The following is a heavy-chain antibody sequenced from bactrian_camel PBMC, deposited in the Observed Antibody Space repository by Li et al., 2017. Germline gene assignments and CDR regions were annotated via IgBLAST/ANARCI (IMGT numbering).Heavy chain of an antibody. CDR3: AADRRRHGPPSLRPGDYSV. V-gene: IGHV3S53*01. CDR2: LASDGSS. D-gene: IGHD2*01. Sequence: VQLVESGGGSVQAGGALRLSCAFSGFASWTLGWFRQAPGKEREGVASLASDGSSIYANSLKGRFSISKDNARNWLDLQMDSLEPGDTARYYCAADRRRHGPPSLRPGDYSVWGQGTQVTVS. CDR1: GFASWT. J-gene: IGHJ4*01.